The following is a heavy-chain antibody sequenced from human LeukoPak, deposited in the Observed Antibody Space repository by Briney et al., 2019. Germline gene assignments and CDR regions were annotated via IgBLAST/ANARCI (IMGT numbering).Heavy chain of an antibody. CDR2: IRYDGSNK. V-gene: IGHV3-30*02. CDR3: AKGLSGYDSGDY. D-gene: IGHD5-12*01. J-gene: IGHJ4*02. CDR1: GFTFSSYG. Sequence: PGGSLRLSRAASGFTFSSYGMHWVRQAPGKGLEWVAFIRYDGSNKYYADSVKGRFTISRDNSKNTLYLQMNSLRAEDTAVYYCAKGLSGYDSGDYWGQGTLVTVSS.